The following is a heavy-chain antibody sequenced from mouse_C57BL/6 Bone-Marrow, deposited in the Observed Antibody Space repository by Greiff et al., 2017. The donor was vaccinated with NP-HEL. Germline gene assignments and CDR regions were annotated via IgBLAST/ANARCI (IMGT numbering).Heavy chain of an antibody. CDR2: INPNNGGT. D-gene: IGHD1-1*01. Sequence: VHVKQSGPELVKPGASVKISCKASGYTFTDYYMNWVKQSHGKSLEWIGDINPNNGGTSYNQKFKGKATLTVDTSSSTAYMQLSSLTSEDSAVYYCASPFITTVVASGGYWGQGTTLTVSS. J-gene: IGHJ2*01. V-gene: IGHV1-26*01. CDR1: GYTFTDYY. CDR3: ASPFITTVVASGGY.